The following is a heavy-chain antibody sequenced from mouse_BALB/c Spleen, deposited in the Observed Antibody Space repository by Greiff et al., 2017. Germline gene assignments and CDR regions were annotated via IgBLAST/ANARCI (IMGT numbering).Heavy chain of an antibody. CDR1: GFTFSSFG. CDR2: ISSGSSTI. Sequence: EVKVVESGGGLVQPGGSRKLSCAASGFTFSSFGMHWVRQAPEKGLEWVAYISSGSSTIYYADTVKGRFTISRDNPKNTLFLQMTSLRSEDTAMYYCARGADAMDYWGQGTSVTVSS. CDR3: ARGADAMDY. J-gene: IGHJ4*01. V-gene: IGHV5-17*02.